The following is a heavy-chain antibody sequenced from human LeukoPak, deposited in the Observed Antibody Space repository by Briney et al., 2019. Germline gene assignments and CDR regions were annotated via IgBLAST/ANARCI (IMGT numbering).Heavy chain of an antibody. J-gene: IGHJ4*02. Sequence: ASVKVSCKVSGYTLTELSMHWVRQAPGKGLEWMGGFDPEDGETIYAQKFQGRVTMTEDTSTDTAYMELSSLRSEDTAVYYCATGEVGATPSSYWGQGTLVTVSS. CDR2: FDPEDGET. V-gene: IGHV1-24*01. CDR1: GYTLTELS. CDR3: ATGEVGATPSSY. D-gene: IGHD1-26*01.